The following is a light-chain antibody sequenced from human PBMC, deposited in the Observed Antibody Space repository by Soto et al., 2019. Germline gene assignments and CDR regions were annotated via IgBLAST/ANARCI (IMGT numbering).Light chain of an antibody. CDR1: QDIAGY. CDR3: QQAYSFPIT. V-gene: IGKV1D-12*01. J-gene: IGKJ5*01. CDR2: GAS. Sequence: DIKVTQSPSSVSASVGDRVTITCQASQDIAGYLAWYQHKPGRTPELLIHGASRLQSGVPARFSGSGSGTDFTLSINSLQPEDFATYYCQQAYSFPITFGQGTRLEIK.